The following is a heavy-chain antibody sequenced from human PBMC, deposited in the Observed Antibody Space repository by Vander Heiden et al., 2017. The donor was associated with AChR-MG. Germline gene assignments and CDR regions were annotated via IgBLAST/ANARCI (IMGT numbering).Heavy chain of an antibody. CDR3: ASRHHYYGMDV. V-gene: IGHV3-21*01. Sequence: EVQLVESGGCLVKPGGSLRLSWPASGFTFSSYSMNWVRQAPGKGLEWVSSISSSSSYIYYADSVKGRFTISRDNAKNSLYLQMNSLRAEDTAVYYCASRHHYYGMDVWGQGTTVTVSS. CDR2: ISSSSSYI. J-gene: IGHJ6*02. CDR1: GFTFSSYS.